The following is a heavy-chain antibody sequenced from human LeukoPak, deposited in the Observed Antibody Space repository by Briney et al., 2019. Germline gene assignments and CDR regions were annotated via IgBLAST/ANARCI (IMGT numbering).Heavy chain of an antibody. V-gene: IGHV4-39*07. J-gene: IGHJ5*02. Sequence: SETLSLTCTVSGGSISSSSYYWGWIRQPPGKGLEWIGSIYYSGSTYYNPSLKSRVTISVDTSKNQFSLQLNSVTPEDTAVYYCARDPSDSGSYYNGYWFDPWGQGTLVTVSS. D-gene: IGHD3-10*01. CDR3: ARDPSDSGSYYNGYWFDP. CDR1: GGSISSSSYY. CDR2: IYYSGST.